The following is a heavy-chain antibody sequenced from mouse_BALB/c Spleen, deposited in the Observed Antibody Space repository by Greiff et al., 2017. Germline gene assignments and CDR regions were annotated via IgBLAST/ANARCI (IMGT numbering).Heavy chain of an antibody. CDR1: GYSFTGYN. Sequence: EVQLQQSGPELEKPGASEKISCKASGYSFTGYNMNWVKQSNGKSLEWIGNIDPYNGGTSYNRKFKGKATLTVDKPSSTAYMQLNSLTSEDSAVYYCASAVNCIYGYFNIRGAGTRVTVST. J-gene: IGHJ1*01. CDR3: ASAVNCIYGYFNI. CDR2: IDPYNGGT. V-gene: IGHV1S135*01.